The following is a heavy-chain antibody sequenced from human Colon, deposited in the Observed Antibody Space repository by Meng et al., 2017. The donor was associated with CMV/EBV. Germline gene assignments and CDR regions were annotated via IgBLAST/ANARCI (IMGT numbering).Heavy chain of an antibody. CDR1: GFSFTNYA. V-gene: IGHV3-23*04. D-gene: IGHD5-24*01. J-gene: IGHJ4*02. CDR3: ASTPRADAYNVLDY. CDR2: ISGVGAST. Sequence: VVEAGGGWLQPGGSLGLSWAASGFSFTNYAMSWVRQAPGKGLEWLSGISGVGASTYYADSVKGRFTISRDNSKNTFYLQMNSLRAEDTALYYCASTPRADAYNVLDYWGQGTLVTVSS.